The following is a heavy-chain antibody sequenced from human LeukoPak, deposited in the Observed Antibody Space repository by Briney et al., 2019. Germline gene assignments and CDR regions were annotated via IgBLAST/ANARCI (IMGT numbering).Heavy chain of an antibody. D-gene: IGHD6-19*01. Sequence: GGSLRLSCAASGFSFISYGMYWVRQAPGKGLEWVAYISSTGHTTYHADSVKGRFTISRDNSKNSLFLQMNTLTVEDTAMYYCARALGSGWSHDAFDFWGQGTMVSVSS. CDR1: GFSFISYG. V-gene: IGHV3-48*04. CDR3: ARALGSGWSHDAFDF. J-gene: IGHJ3*01. CDR2: ISSTGHTT.